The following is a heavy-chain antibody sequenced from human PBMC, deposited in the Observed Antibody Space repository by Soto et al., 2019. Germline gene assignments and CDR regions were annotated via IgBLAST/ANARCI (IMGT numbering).Heavy chain of an antibody. V-gene: IGHV3-48*03. CDR2: ISSSGSTI. Sequence: GSLRLSCAASGFTFSSYEMNWVRQAPGKGLEWVSYISSSGSTIYYADSVKGRFTISRDNAKNSLYLQMNSLRAEDTAVYYCARGDFWGYYYGMDVWGQGTTVTVSS. CDR1: GFTFSSYE. J-gene: IGHJ6*02. CDR3: ARGDFWGYYYGMDV. D-gene: IGHD3-3*01.